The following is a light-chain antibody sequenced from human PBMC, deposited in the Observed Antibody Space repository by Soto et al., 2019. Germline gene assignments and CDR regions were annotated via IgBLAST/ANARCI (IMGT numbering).Light chain of an antibody. V-gene: IGKV1-39*01. Sequence: DIQMTQSPSSLSASVGDRVTITCRASQSISSYLNWYQQKPGKAPKLLIYAASSLQSGVPSRFSGSGSGADFTLTISSLQPEDFATYYCQQNFNFPRTFGQGTKVDNK. CDR1: QSISSY. CDR3: QQNFNFPRT. J-gene: IGKJ1*01. CDR2: AAS.